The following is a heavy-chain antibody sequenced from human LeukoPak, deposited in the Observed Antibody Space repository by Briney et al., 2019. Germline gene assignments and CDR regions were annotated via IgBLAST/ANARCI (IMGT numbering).Heavy chain of an antibody. D-gene: IGHD1-14*01. CDR1: GGSFSGYY. J-gene: IGHJ4*02. CDR2: INHSGST. Sequence: PSETLSLTCAVYGGSFSGYYWSWIRQPPGKGLEWIGEINHSGSTNYNPSLKSRVTISVDTSKDQFSLKLSSVTAADTAVYYCARVNSWTEEPDTGFDYWGQGILVTVSS. V-gene: IGHV4-34*01. CDR3: ARVNSWTEEPDTGFDY.